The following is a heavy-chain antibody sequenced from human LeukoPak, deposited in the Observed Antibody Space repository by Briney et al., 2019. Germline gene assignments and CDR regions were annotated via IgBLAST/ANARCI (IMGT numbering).Heavy chain of an antibody. CDR1: GGSITSYY. CDR2: IYYSGST. CDR3: ARHRWGGYSGYDSRDYSSMYFFDY. J-gene: IGHJ4*02. Sequence: SETLSLTCNVSGGSITSYYRSWIRQPPGKGLEWIGYIYYSGSTSYNPSLKSRVTTSLDTSKNQFSLKLSSVTAADTAVYYCARHRWGGYSGYDSRDYSSMYFFDYWGQGALVTVSS. V-gene: IGHV4-59*08. D-gene: IGHD5-12*01.